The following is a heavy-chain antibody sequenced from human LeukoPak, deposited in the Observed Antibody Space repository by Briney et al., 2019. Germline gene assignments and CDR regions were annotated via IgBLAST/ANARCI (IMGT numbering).Heavy chain of an antibody. J-gene: IGHJ4*02. D-gene: IGHD3-3*01. CDR2: ISYDGSNK. V-gene: IGHV3-30*03. CDR1: GFTFSSYG. Sequence: GSLRLSCAASGFTFSSYGMHWVRQAPGKGLEWVAVISYDGSNKYYADSVKGRFTISRDNAKNSLYLQMNSLRAEDTAVYYCARGPFWSGYYDDWGQGTLVTVSS. CDR3: ARGPFWSGYYDD.